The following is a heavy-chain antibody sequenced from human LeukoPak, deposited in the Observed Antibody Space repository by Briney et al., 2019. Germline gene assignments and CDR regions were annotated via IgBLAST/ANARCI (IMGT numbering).Heavy chain of an antibody. D-gene: IGHD5-12*01. CDR3: ARDLGVATIGLDY. CDR2: VNPSGGFT. J-gene: IGHJ4*02. CDR1: GYSFSTHW. V-gene: IGHV1-46*01. Sequence: GASVKVSCKASGYSFSTHWMHWVRQAPGQGLEWMGIVNPSGGFTSYAQKLQGRVTVTRDMSTSTVYMELSNLRSEDTAVYYCARDLGVATIGLDYWGQGTLVTVSS.